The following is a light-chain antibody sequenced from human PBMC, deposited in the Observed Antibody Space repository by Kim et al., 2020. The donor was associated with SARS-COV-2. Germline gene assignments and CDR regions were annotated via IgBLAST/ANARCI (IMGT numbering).Light chain of an antibody. Sequence: EIIMTQSPATLSVSPGERATLSCRASQSVGSNLAWYQQKPGQGPRLLIYGASARATSIPDRFSGSGSGTEFLLTISSLQSEDFAVYYCQQYTNSPSWTFGQGTKVDIK. J-gene: IGKJ1*01. V-gene: IGKV3-15*01. CDR1: QSVGSN. CDR3: QQYTNSPSWT. CDR2: GAS.